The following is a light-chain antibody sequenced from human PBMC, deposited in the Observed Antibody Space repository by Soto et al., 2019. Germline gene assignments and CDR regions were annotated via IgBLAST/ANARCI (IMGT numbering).Light chain of an antibody. CDR2: DAS. CDR1: QSISNW. J-gene: IGKJ1*01. CDR3: QQYNAYPWT. Sequence: DIQMTQSPSTLSASVGDRVTITCRASQSISNWLAWYQQKPGKAPKLLMYDASSLDSGVPSRFSGSGSGTEFTLTISSLQPDDFATYYCQQYNAYPWTFGQGTKVEIK. V-gene: IGKV1-5*01.